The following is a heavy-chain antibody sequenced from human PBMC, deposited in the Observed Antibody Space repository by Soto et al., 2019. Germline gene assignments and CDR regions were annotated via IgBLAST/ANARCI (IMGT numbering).Heavy chain of an antibody. J-gene: IGHJ6*02. V-gene: IGHV4-34*01. Sequence: KTSETLSLTCAVYGGSFSAYHWSWIRQPPGKGLEWIGEINHSGSTKYNPSLKSRVTISVDTSKNQFSLKLSSVTAADTAVYYCARGMGAENTFYYYFGMDVWGQGTTVTVS. CDR2: INHSGST. D-gene: IGHD3-16*01. CDR1: GGSFSAYH. CDR3: ARGMGAENTFYYYFGMDV.